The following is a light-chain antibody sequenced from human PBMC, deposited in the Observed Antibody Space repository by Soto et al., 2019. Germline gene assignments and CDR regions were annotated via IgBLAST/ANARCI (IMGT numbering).Light chain of an antibody. J-gene: IGKJ5*01. CDR2: AAS. CDR1: QSISNH. Sequence: IQMTQSHTSLSSSVEYIVIITCRASQSISNHLNWYQQKPGKAPKLLIFAASSLQSGVPSRFSGSGSGTEFTLTISSLQPEDFATYYCQQLNSYSITVGQGTRLEIK. CDR3: QQLNSYSIT. V-gene: IGKV1-17*01.